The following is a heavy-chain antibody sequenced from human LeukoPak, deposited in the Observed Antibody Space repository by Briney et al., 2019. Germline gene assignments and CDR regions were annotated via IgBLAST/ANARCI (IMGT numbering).Heavy chain of an antibody. D-gene: IGHD6-19*01. CDR3: ASHFRHMDFSGCKQGWSDP. CDR2: IYYSGIT. V-gene: IGHV4-39*01. CDR1: GDSINSRSYY. J-gene: IGHJ5*02. Sequence: SETLSLTCTVSGDSINSRSYYWGWIRQPPGKGLEWIGSIYYSGITYYNPSLKSRVTISVDTSENQFSLRLISVTAADTAVYYCASHFRHMDFSGCKQGWSDPWGQGTLVTVSS.